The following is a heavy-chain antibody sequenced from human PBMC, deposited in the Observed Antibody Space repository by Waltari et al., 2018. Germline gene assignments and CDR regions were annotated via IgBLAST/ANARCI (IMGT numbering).Heavy chain of an antibody. CDR1: ASTSSRYD. D-gene: IGHD3-9*01. CDR2: ISNSGTTI. Sequence: EVQLVDSGVGLVQPGGSLRHPCVGSASTSSRYDMNWVRQAPGKGLEWVSYISNSGTTIYYADSVKGRFTISRDNAKNSLYLQMNSLRGEDTAVYYCAKGRYHGRFDLWGQGTLVTVSS. J-gene: IGHJ5*02. CDR3: AKGRYHGRFDL. V-gene: IGHV3-48*03.